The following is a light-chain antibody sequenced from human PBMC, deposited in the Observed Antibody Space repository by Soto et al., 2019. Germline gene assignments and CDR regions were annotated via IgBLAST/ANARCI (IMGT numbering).Light chain of an antibody. CDR2: GAS. J-gene: IGKJ1*01. V-gene: IGKV3-20*01. CDR1: QSVSSSY. Sequence: EIVLTQSPGTLSLSPEERATLSCRASQSVSSSYLAWYQQKPGQAPRLLIYGASSRATAIPDRFSGGGSGTDFTLTISSLEPEDFAVYYCQQFGTSPWTFGQGTKVEIE. CDR3: QQFGTSPWT.